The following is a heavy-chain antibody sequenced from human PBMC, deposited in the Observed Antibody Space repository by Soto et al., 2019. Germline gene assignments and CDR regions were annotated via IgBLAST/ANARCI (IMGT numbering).Heavy chain of an antibody. J-gene: IGHJ4*02. CDR3: ARPPSPGYSSSWFDY. CDR2: IYPGDSDT. V-gene: IGHV5-51*01. D-gene: IGHD6-13*01. Sequence: GESLKISCKGSGYSFKRYWIGWVRQMPGKGLEWMGIIYPGDSDTRYSPSFQGQVTISADKSISTAYLQWSSLKASDTAMYYCARPPSPGYSSSWFDYWGQGTLVTVSS. CDR1: GYSFKRYW.